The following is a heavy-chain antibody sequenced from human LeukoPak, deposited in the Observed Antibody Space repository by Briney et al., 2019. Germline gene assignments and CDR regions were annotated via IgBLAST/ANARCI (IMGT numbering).Heavy chain of an antibody. CDR3: ARGTPTADYYGSGSYYSPPDY. CDR2: IIPIFGTA. V-gene: IGHV1-69*13. D-gene: IGHD3-10*01. CDR1: GYTFTSYA. Sequence: SVNVSCTASGYTFTSYAISWVRQAPGQGLEWMGGIIPIFGTANYAQKFQGRVTITADESTSTAYMELSSLRSEDTAVYYCARGTPTADYYGSGSYYSPPDYWGQGTLVTVSS. J-gene: IGHJ4*02.